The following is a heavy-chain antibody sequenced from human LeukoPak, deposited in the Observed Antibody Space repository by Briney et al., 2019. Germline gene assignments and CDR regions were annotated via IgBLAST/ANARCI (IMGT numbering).Heavy chain of an antibody. J-gene: IGHJ4*02. D-gene: IGHD1-26*01. Sequence: PGGSLRLSCAASGFTFSSYGMHWVRQAPGKGLEWVAVIWYDGSNKYYADSVKGRFTISRDNSKNTLYLQMNSLRAEDTAVYYCAKVPIVGDSNDYWGQGTLVTVSS. CDR2: IWYDGSNK. V-gene: IGHV3-33*06. CDR3: AKVPIVGDSNDY. CDR1: GFTFSSYG.